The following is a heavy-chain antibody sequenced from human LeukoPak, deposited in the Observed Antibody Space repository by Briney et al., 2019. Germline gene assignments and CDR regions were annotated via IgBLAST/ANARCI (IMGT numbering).Heavy chain of an antibody. Sequence: SETLSLTCTVSGYSISSGYYWGWIRQPPGKGLEWIGSIYHSGSTYYNPSLKSRVTISIDTSKNQFSLKLTSVTAADTAVYYCARVTNDGGSAWGQGTLVTVSS. CDR3: ARVTNDGGSA. J-gene: IGHJ4*02. V-gene: IGHV4-38-2*02. CDR1: GYSISSGYY. D-gene: IGHD3-10*01. CDR2: IYHSGST.